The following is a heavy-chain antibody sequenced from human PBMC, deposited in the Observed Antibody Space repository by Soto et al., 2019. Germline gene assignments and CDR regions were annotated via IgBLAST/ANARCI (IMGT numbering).Heavy chain of an antibody. Sequence: EXLKISCQASGYXFISSWIGWVRQRPGKGLEWMGIIYPGDSDTSYSPSFQGQVTISADKSTSTAYLQWSSLKASDTATYYCARMMAASGTAFDYWGQGALVTVSS. CDR2: IYPGDSDT. CDR3: ARMMAASGTAFDY. V-gene: IGHV5-51*01. CDR1: GYXFISSW. J-gene: IGHJ4*02. D-gene: IGHD6-13*01.